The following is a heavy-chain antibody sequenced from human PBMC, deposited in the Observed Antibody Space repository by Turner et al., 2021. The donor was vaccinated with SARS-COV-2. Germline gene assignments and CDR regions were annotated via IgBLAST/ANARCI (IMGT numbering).Heavy chain of an antibody. CDR3: ATRIVVVVTATNAFDY. CDR2: ISYDGSNK. V-gene: IGHV3-30*03. Sequence: QVQLVGSGGGVVQPGRSLSLSCAASGFTFSSYGMHWVRQAPGKGLEGVAVISYDGSNKFYADSVKGRFTISRDNSKNTLYLQMNSLRAEDTAVYYCATRIVVVVTATNAFDYWGQGTLVTVSS. J-gene: IGHJ4*02. CDR1: GFTFSSYG. D-gene: IGHD2-15*01.